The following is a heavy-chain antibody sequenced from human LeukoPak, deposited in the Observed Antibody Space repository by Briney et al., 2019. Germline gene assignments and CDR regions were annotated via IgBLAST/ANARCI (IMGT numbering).Heavy chain of an antibody. V-gene: IGHV4-39*01. CDR3: AGSGSYQHNYFDY. CDR2: IYYSGST. J-gene: IGHJ4*02. Sequence: SDTLSLTCTVSGGSISSSSYYWGWIRQPPGKGLEWIGSIYYSGSTYYNPSLKSRVTISVDTSKNQFSLKLSSVTAADTAVYYCAGSGSYQHNYFDYWGQGTLVTVSS. CDR1: GGSISSSSYY. D-gene: IGHD1-26*01.